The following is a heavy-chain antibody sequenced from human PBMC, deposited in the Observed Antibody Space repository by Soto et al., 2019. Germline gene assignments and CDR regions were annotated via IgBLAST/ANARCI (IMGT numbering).Heavy chain of an antibody. J-gene: IGHJ4*02. CDR3: GSKWFGEPHKFDY. D-gene: IGHD3-10*01. CDR2: IHHDGST. CDR1: GGSISSSTW. Sequence: QVQLQESGPGLVKPSGTLSLTCAVSGGSISSSTWWSWVRQPPGKGLEWIGEIHHDGSTNYNPSRKSRVNTSVDQFQDPVSLEVNSVTGADPGVYYCGSKWFGEPHKFDYWGQGTLVTVSS. V-gene: IGHV4-4*02.